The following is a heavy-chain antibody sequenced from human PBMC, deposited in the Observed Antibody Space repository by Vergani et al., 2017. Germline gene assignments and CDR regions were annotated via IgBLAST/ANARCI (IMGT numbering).Heavy chain of an antibody. V-gene: IGHV4-4*03. CDR2: ISHSGST. CDR1: GDSFRSNKW. CDR3: AWDPKSYCSGGSCFSVWGAFDI. J-gene: IGHJ3*02. Sequence: QVQLQESGPGPVKPPGTLSLTCAVSGDSFRSNKWWTWVRQSPGKTLEWIGEISHSGSTNYNPSLKGRVTLSLDTSKNQFSRRLSSVTAADTAVYYCAWDPKSYCSGGSCFSVWGAFDIWGRGTTVTVSS. D-gene: IGHD2-15*01.